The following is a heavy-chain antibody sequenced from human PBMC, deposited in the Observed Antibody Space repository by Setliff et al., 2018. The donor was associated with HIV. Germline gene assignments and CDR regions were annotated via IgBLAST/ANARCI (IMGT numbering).Heavy chain of an antibody. V-gene: IGHV4-59*11. CDR2: IYYSGST. CDR1: GGSFSSHY. Sequence: SETLSLTCAVYGGSFSSHYWSWIRQPPGKGLEWIGSIYYSGSTNYNPSLKSRVTISVDTSKNQFSLKLSSVTAADTAVYYCARDSEVVVVAAYSKVSYNWFDPWGQGTLVTVSS. D-gene: IGHD2-15*01. CDR3: ARDSEVVVVAAYSKVSYNWFDP. J-gene: IGHJ5*02.